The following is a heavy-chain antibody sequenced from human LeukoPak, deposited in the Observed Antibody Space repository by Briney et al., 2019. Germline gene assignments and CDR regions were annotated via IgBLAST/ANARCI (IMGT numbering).Heavy chain of an antibody. D-gene: IGHD6-6*01. J-gene: IGHJ5*02. CDR2: IYYSGST. CDR3: ASPKSYSSSPRGGFDP. CDR1: GGSISSYY. Sequence: SETLSLTCTVSGGSISSYYWGWLRQPPGKGLEWIGSIYYSGSTYYNPSLKSRVTISVDTSKNQFSLKLSSVTAADTAVYYCASPKSYSSSPRGGFDPWGQGTLVTVSS. V-gene: IGHV4-39*01.